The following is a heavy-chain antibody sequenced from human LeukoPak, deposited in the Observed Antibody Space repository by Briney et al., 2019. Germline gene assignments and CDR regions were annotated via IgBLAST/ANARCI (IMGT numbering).Heavy chain of an antibody. J-gene: IGHJ4*01. D-gene: IGHD2-15*01. Sequence: ASVKVSCTASGFTFTSYYIHWVRQAPGQGLEWMGVISPSGDSTSYAQKFQGRVTMTRDTSTNTVYMELSSLRSEDTAVYYCARELPNTGYFDYWGQGTLVTVSS. CDR3: ARELPNTGYFDY. CDR2: ISPSGDST. V-gene: IGHV1-46*01. CDR1: GFTFTSYY.